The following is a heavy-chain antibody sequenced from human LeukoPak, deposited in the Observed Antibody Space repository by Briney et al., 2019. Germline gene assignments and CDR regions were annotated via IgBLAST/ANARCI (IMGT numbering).Heavy chain of an antibody. CDR1: GGSISSSSYY. CDR3: AIRYYYDSSGYLVY. V-gene: IGHV4-39*07. D-gene: IGHD3-22*01. CDR2: IYYSGST. Sequence: SETLSLTCTVSGGSISSSSYYWGWIRQPPGKGLEWIGSIYYSGSTYYNPSLKSRVTISVDTSKNQFSLKLSSVTAADTAVYYGAIRYYYDSSGYLVYWGQGTLVTVSS. J-gene: IGHJ4*02.